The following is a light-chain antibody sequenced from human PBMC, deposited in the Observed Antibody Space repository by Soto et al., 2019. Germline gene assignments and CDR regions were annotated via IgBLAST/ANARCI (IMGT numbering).Light chain of an antibody. J-gene: IGKJ4*01. CDR1: QSINTNY. CDR3: QQYGVSLT. V-gene: IGKV3-20*01. Sequence: ENVLTQSPGTLSLSPGDRATLSCRASQSINTNYLAWYQQKPGQAPRLLIYGASSRATGIPDRFSGSGSGTDFTLTINRLAPEDFAMYYCQQYGVSLTFGGGTKVEIK. CDR2: GAS.